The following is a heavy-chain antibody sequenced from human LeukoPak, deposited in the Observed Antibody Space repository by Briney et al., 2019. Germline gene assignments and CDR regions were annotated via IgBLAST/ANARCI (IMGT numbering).Heavy chain of an antibody. D-gene: IGHD3-22*01. CDR1: GFTFSSYW. J-gene: IGHJ4*02. V-gene: IGHV3-7*01. Sequence: GGSLRLSCAASGFTFSSYWMSWVRQAPGKGLEWVANIKADGSEKYYVDSVKGRFTISRDNAKNSLYLQMNSLRAEDTAVYYCASGSRRDTMIVLGYWGQGTLVTVSS. CDR2: IKADGSEK. CDR3: ASGSRRDTMIVLGY.